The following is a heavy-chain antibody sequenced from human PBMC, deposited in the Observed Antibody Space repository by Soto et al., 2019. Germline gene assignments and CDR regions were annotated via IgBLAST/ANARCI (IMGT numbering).Heavy chain of an antibody. Sequence: SETLSLTCTVSGGSISSGDYYWSWIRQPPGKGLEWIGYIYYSGSTYYNPSLKSRVTISVDTSKNQFSLKLSSVTAADTAVYYCAREETNFGGSRGFDPWGQGTLVTVSS. CDR2: IYYSGST. CDR3: AREETNFGGSRGFDP. V-gene: IGHV4-30-4*01. D-gene: IGHD2-15*01. J-gene: IGHJ5*02. CDR1: GGSISSGDYY.